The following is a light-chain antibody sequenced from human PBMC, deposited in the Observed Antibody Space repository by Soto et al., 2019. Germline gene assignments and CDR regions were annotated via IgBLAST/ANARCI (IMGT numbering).Light chain of an antibody. Sequence: DIQMTQSPSTLSASVGDRVTITCRASQTISSWLAWYQQKPGKAPKLLIYKSSTLESGVPSRFSGSGSGTDFTLTVTSLQTEYFATYYCQQYSFYATFGQGTKVEIK. CDR3: QQYSFYAT. V-gene: IGKV1-5*03. J-gene: IGKJ1*01. CDR1: QTISSW. CDR2: KSS.